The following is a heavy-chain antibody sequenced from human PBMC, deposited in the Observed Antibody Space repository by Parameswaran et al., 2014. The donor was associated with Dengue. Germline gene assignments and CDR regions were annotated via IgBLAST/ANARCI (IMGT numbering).Heavy chain of an antibody. CDR2: IYSGGST. J-gene: IGHJ6*02. D-gene: IGHD3-3*01. V-gene: IGHV3-53*01. CDR3: ATNTQDQYDFWSGYPLYYYYYGMDV. Sequence: VRQAPGKGLEWVSVIYSGGSTYYADSVKGRFTISRDNSKNTLYLQMNSLRAEDTAVYYCATNTQDQYDFWSGYPLYYYYYGMDVWGQGTTVTVSS.